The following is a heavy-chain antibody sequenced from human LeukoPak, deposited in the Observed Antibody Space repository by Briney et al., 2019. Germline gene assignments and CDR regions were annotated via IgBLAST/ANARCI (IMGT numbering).Heavy chain of an antibody. Sequence: ASVKVSCKASGYTFTSYGISWVRQAPGQGLEWMGWISAYNGNTNYAQKLQGRVTMTTEKSTSTAYMELRSLTSDDTAVYYCARVHSSSWYWFDPWGQGTPVTVSS. CDR1: GYTFTSYG. D-gene: IGHD6-13*01. CDR2: ISAYNGNT. V-gene: IGHV1-18*01. J-gene: IGHJ5*02. CDR3: ARVHSSSWYWFDP.